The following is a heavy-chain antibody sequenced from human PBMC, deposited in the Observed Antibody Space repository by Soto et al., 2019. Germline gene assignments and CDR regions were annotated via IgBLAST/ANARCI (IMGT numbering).Heavy chain of an antibody. CDR3: AKSYYYFGF. V-gene: IGHV3-30*18. J-gene: IGHJ4*02. Sequence: GGSLRLSCAASGFTFSSYGMHWVRQAPGKGLEWVAIISYDGRNKYYVDSVKGRFTISRDNSKNTLYLQMNSLRAEDTAVYYCAKSYYYFGFWGQGTLGTVSS. D-gene: IGHD2-21*01. CDR1: GFTFSSYG. CDR2: ISYDGRNK.